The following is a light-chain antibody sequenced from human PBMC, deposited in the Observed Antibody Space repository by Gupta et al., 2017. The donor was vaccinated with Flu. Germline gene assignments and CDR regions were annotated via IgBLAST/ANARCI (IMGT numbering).Light chain of an antibody. CDR1: NIGSKC. J-gene: IGLJ2*01. V-gene: IGLV3-21*02. CDR3: QVWDTSSDHVV. CDR2: DDR. Sequence: SSVLTQPPSVSVARGQTARITCGGNNIGSKCVHWYQQKPGQSPVLFVYDDRDRPSGIPERFSGSNSVNTATLTIRRVEAGDDADYYCQVWDTSSDHVVFGGGTKLTVL.